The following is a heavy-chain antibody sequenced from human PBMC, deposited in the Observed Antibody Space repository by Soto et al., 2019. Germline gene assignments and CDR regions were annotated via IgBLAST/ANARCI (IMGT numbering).Heavy chain of an antibody. D-gene: IGHD5-12*01. CDR3: ARSQGYGGSPFAY. Sequence: SETLSLTCTVSGDTVSSTRWWSWVRQPPGRGLEWIGEIYQRGSPNYNSSLRSRVTISLEKSKNSFSLQLTSVTAADTAVYFCARSQGYGGSPFAYWGQGTLVT. CDR1: GDTVSSTRW. V-gene: IGHV4-4*02. J-gene: IGHJ4*02. CDR2: IYQRGSP.